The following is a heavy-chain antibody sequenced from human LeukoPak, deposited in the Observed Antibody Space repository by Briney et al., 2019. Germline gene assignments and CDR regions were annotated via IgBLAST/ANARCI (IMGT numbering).Heavy chain of an antibody. Sequence: ASVKVSRKVSGYTLTELSMHWVRQAPGKGLEWMGGFDPEDGETIYAQKFQGRVTMTEDTSTDTAYMELSSLRSEDTAVYYCATGGWGLSPFDYWGQGTLVTVSS. D-gene: IGHD3-16*02. J-gene: IGHJ4*02. CDR2: FDPEDGET. CDR1: GYTLTELS. CDR3: ATGGWGLSPFDY. V-gene: IGHV1-24*01.